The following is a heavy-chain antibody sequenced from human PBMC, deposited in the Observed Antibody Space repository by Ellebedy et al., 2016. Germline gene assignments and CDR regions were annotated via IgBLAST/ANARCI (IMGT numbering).Heavy chain of an antibody. CDR3: ARGPHAFDI. Sequence: GESLKISCEASGFTFSRYGMHWVRQAPGKGLEWVAVISSDGSNKYYADSVKGRFTISRDNSKNTLYLQMNSLRAEDTAVYYCARGPHAFDIWGQGTMVTVSS. V-gene: IGHV3-30*03. CDR1: GFTFSRYG. J-gene: IGHJ3*02. CDR2: ISSDGSNK.